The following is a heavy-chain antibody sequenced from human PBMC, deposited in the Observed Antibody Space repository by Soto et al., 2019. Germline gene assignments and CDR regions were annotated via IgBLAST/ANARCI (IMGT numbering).Heavy chain of an antibody. D-gene: IGHD5-18*01. V-gene: IGHV4-39*01. J-gene: IGHJ4*02. Sequence: SETLSLTCTVSGGSISSSGYFWGWIRQSPGKGLEGMGNIYYTGSTHYNPSLKRRVTISLDTSKNQFSLKLTSVTAADTSVYYCARREDTSSVPKAAFDYWGQGSLVTVSS. CDR3: ARREDTSSVPKAAFDY. CDR1: GGSISSSGYF. CDR2: IYYTGST.